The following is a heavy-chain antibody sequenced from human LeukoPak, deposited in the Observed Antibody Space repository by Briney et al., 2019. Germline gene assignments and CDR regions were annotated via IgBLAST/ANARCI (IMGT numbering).Heavy chain of an antibody. CDR3: ARGRVAARLVWFDP. V-gene: IGHV3-7*01. D-gene: IGHD6-6*01. CDR1: GFTFSSYW. J-gene: IGHJ5*02. CDR2: IKQDGSEK. Sequence: GGSLRLSCAASGFTFSSYWMSWVRQAHGKGLGWVSNIKQDGSEKYYVDSVKGRFTISRDNAKNSLYLQMNSLRAEDTAVYYCARGRVAARLVWFDPWGQGTLVTVSS.